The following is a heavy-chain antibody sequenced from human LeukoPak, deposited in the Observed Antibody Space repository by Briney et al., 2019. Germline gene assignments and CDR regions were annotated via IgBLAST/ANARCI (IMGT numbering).Heavy chain of an antibody. CDR1: GYTFTSYD. D-gene: IGHD5-18*01. V-gene: IGHV1-8*02. CDR2: MNPNSGNT. Sequence: ASVKVSCKASGYTFTSYDINWVRQATGQGLEWMGWMNPNSGNTGYAQKFQGRVTMTRNTSISTAYMELSSLRSEDTAVYYCARGKRGTAMVPKPYYFDYWGQGTLVTVSS. J-gene: IGHJ4*02. CDR3: ARGKRGTAMVPKPYYFDY.